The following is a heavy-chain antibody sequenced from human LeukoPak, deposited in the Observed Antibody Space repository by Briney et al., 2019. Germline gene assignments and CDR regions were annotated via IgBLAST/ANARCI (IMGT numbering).Heavy chain of an antibody. J-gene: IGHJ3*02. CDR3: AKTSGFQKGAFDI. Sequence: GGSLRLSCAASGFTFSNYNMNWVRQAPGKGLEWVSSISGSGVTTYYAGSVKGRFTISRDNSKNTLFLQMNSLRAEDTTVYYCAKTSGFQKGAFDIWGQGTMVTVSS. CDR1: GFTFSNYN. CDR2: ISGSGVTT. D-gene: IGHD6-19*01. V-gene: IGHV3-23*01.